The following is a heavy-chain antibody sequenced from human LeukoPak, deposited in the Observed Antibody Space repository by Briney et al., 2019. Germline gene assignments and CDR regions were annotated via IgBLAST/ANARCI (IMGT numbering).Heavy chain of an antibody. V-gene: IGHV4-39*07. D-gene: IGHD6-6*01. CDR2: IYYSGST. Sequence: SETLSLTCTVSGASFSSSTYYWGWIRQPPGKGLEWIGSIYYSGSTYYNPSLKSRVTISVDTSKNQFSLKLSSVTAADTAVYYCAKSYSSLFFYWGQGTLVTVSS. CDR3: AKSYSSLFFY. CDR1: GASFSSSTYY. J-gene: IGHJ4*02.